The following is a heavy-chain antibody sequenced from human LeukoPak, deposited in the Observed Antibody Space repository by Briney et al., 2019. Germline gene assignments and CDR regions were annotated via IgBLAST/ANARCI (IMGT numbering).Heavy chain of an antibody. Sequence: GGSLRLSCVASGFSLGIHPTSWLRQAPGKGLQWVSQISGTGGATWYAGFARDRFTISRDNSKKTLYLQMSGLRVEDTAMYYCVKDPRDTYGTNRFVSGRERTLLIVSS. CDR3: VKDPRDTYGTNRFVS. CDR1: GFSLGIHP. J-gene: IGHJ5*01. D-gene: IGHD2-21*01. CDR2: ISGTGGAT. V-gene: IGHV3-23*01.